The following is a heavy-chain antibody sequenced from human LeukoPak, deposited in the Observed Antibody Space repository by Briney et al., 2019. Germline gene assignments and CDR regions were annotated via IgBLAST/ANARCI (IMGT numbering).Heavy chain of an antibody. J-gene: IGHJ4*02. CDR3: ARGDIVVVPAATDY. CDR2: ISSISSYI. V-gene: IGHV3-21*01. D-gene: IGHD2-2*01. CDR1: GFTFSSYS. Sequence: PGGSLRLSCAASGFTFSSYSMNWVRQAPGKGLEWVSSISSISSYIFYADSVKGRFTISRDNAKNSLYLRMNSLRAEDTAVYYRARGDIVVVPAATDYWGQGALVTVSS.